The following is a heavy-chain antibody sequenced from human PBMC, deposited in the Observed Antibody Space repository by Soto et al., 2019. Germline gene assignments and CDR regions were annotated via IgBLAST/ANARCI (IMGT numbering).Heavy chain of an antibody. J-gene: IGHJ4*02. CDR2: INHSGST. Sequence: SETLSLTCAVYGGSFSGYYWSWIRQPPGKGLEWIGEINHSGSTNYNPSLKSRVTISVDTSKNQFSLKLSSVTAADTAVYYCARGRGYSSSWCQFDYWGQGTLVTVSS. CDR3: ARGRGYSSSWCQFDY. V-gene: IGHV4-34*01. D-gene: IGHD6-13*01. CDR1: GGSFSGYY.